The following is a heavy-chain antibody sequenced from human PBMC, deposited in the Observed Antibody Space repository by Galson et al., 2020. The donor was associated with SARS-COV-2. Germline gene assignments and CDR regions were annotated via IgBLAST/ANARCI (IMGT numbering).Heavy chain of an antibody. CDR3: ARTLMTTSDEWGASGNFRRVYKWFDP. D-gene: IGHD4-17*01. CDR1: GYSISSDYY. V-gene: IGHV4-38-2*02. CDR2: ISHTGST. Sequence: ASETLSLTCTVSGYSISSDYYWGWIRQPPGKGLEWIGSISHTGSTYLNPSLKSRVAVSVDTSKNQFSVALSSVTAADTAVYYCARTLMTTSDEWGASGNFRRVYKWFDPWGQGTLVTVSS. J-gene: IGHJ5*02.